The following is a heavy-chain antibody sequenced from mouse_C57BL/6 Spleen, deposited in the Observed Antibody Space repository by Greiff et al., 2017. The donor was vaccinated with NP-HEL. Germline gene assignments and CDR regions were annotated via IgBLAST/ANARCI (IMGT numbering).Heavy chain of an antibody. CDR3: AVYGSPLYYAMDY. CDR1: GYAFSSSW. Sequence: VQLQQSGPELVKPGASVKISCKASGYAFSSSWMNWVKQRPGKGLEWIGRIYPGDGDTNYNGKFKGKATLTADKSSSTAYMQLSSLTSEDSAVYFCAVYGSPLYYAMDYWGQGTSVTVSS. V-gene: IGHV1-82*01. CDR2: IYPGDGDT. J-gene: IGHJ4*01. D-gene: IGHD1-1*01.